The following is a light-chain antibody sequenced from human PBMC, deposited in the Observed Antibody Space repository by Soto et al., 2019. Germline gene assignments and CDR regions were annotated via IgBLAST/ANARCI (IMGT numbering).Light chain of an antibody. J-gene: IGKJ1*01. Sequence: DIQMTQSPSTLSASVGDTVTNTCRASQSISSWLAWYQQKPGKAPKLLIYMTSNLESGVPSRFSGSGYGTEFTLTISSLQPDDFATYYCQQYNSYSTFGQGTKV. V-gene: IGKV1-5*03. CDR1: QSISSW. CDR2: MTS. CDR3: QQYNSYST.